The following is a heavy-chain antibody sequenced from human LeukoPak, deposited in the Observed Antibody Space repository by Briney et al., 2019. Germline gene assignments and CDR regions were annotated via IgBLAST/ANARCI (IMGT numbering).Heavy chain of an antibody. CDR3: ARVIGLQVGATR. CDR2: IYYSGST. CDR1: GGSISSGDYY. Sequence: PSETLSLTCTVSGGSISSGDYYWSWIRQPPGKGLEWIGYIYYSGSTYYNPSLKSRVTISVDTSKNQFSLKLSSVTAADTAVYYCARVIGLQVGATRWGQGTLVTVSS. J-gene: IGHJ4*02. D-gene: IGHD1-26*01. V-gene: IGHV4-30-4*01.